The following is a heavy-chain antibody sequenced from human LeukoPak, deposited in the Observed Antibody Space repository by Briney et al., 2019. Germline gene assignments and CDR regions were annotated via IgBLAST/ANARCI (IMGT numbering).Heavy chain of an antibody. CDR2: ISSSSSYI. D-gene: IGHD3-3*01. Sequence: PGGSLRLSCAASGFTFSSFTMNWVRQAPGKGLEWVSSISSSSSYIYSADSAKGRFTISRDNSKNTLYLQMNSLRAEDTAVYYCAKDRSRDDFWSGYYGDYFDYWGQGTLVTVSS. CDR1: GFTFSSFT. V-gene: IGHV3-21*01. CDR3: AKDRSRDDFWSGYYGDYFDY. J-gene: IGHJ4*02.